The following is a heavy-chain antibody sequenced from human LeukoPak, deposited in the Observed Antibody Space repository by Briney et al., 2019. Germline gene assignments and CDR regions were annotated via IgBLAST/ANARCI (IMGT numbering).Heavy chain of an antibody. CDR2: IYTSGTA. J-gene: IGHJ6*03. D-gene: IGHD2-2*01. Sequence: SETLSLTCTVSGGSISNYYWSWIRQPAGKGLEWIGRIYTSGTADYNPSLKSRVTMSVDTSKNQFSLRLSSVTAADTAGCYCAREYQVTYYYYYYMDVWGKGTTVTVSS. CDR1: GGSISNYY. CDR3: AREYQVTYYYYYYMDV. V-gene: IGHV4-4*07.